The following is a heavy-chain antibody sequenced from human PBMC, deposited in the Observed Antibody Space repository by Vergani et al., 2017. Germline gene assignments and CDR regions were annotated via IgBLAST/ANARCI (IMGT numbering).Heavy chain of an antibody. D-gene: IGHD1-26*01. CDR2: ISSSSSYI. Sequence: EVQLVESGGGLVQPGGSLRLSCAASGFTVSSNYMSWVRQAPGKGLEWVSYISSSSSYIYYADSVKGRFTISRDNAKNSLYLQMNSLRAEDTAVYYCARDGSADAFDIWGQGTMVTVSS. V-gene: IGHV3-21*05. J-gene: IGHJ3*02. CDR1: GFTVSSNY. CDR3: ARDGSADAFDI.